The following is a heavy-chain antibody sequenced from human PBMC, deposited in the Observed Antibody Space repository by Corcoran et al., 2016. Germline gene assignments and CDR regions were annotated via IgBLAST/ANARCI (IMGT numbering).Heavy chain of an antibody. CDR2: INHSGST. CDR1: GGSFSGYY. Sequence: QVQLQQWGAGLLKPSETLSLTCAVYGGSFSGYYWSWIRQPPGKGLEWIGEINHSGSTNYNPSLKSRVTISVDTSKNPFSLKLSSVTAADTAVYYCAGSLGRDSSGWYGDDFDMWGQATMLTVSS. D-gene: IGHD6-19*01. V-gene: IGHV4-34*01. CDR3: AGSLGRDSSGWYGDDFDM. J-gene: IGHJ3*02.